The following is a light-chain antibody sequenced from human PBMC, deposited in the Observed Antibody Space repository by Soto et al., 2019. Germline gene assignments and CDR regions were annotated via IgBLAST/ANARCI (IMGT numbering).Light chain of an antibody. Sequence: EVVMTQSPATLSVSPVERVTLSCTASQSVSGNLAWYQQKPGQAPRLLIHGSSTRATDIPARFSGSGSGTEFTLTITSLQSEDFAVYYCQQYHNWPPGLTFGGGTRVEIK. CDR1: QSVSGN. CDR2: GSS. CDR3: QQYHNWPPGLT. V-gene: IGKV3-15*01. J-gene: IGKJ4*01.